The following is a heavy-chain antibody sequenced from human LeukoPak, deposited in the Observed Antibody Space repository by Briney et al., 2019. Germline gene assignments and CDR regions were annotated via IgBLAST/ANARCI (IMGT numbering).Heavy chain of an antibody. CDR2: IYHSGST. Sequence: SETLSLTCAVYGGSFSGYYWSWIRQPPGKGLEWIGEIYHSGSTNYNPSLKSRVTISVDKSKNQFSLKLSSVTAADTAVYYCARVPFCSGGSCYSAFDIWGQGTMVTVSS. D-gene: IGHD2-15*01. V-gene: IGHV4-34*01. CDR1: GGSFSGYY. CDR3: ARVPFCSGGSCYSAFDI. J-gene: IGHJ3*02.